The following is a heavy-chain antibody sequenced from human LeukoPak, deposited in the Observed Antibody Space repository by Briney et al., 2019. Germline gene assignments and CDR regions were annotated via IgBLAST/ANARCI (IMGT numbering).Heavy chain of an antibody. V-gene: IGHV3-21*03. J-gene: IGHJ3*02. CDR3: TRDFGMVDYESALGGAFDI. CDR1: GFTFSTYS. D-gene: IGHD3-22*01. Sequence: GGSLRLSCAASGFTFSTYSMNWVRQAPGKGLEWVSSISSSSSYIYYADSVKGRFTISRDNAKNSLYLQMNSLKTEDTAVYYCTRDFGMVDYESALGGAFDIWGQGTVVTVSS. CDR2: ISSSSSYI.